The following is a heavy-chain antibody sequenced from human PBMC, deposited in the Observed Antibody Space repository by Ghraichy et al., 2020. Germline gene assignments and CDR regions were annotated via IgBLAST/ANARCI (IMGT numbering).Heavy chain of an antibody. J-gene: IGHJ3*02. D-gene: IGHD3-3*01. CDR1: GYTFTSYD. Sequence: ASVKVSCKASGYTFTSYDINWVRQATGQGLEWMGWMNPNSGNTGYAQKFQGRVTMTRNTSISTAYMELSSLRSEDTAVYYCARGSGERFLEYDAFDIWGQGTMVTVSS. CDR3: ARGSGERFLEYDAFDI. CDR2: MNPNSGNT. V-gene: IGHV1-8*01.